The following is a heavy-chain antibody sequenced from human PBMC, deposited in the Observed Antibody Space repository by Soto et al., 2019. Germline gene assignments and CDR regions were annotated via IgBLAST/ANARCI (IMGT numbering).Heavy chain of an antibody. D-gene: IGHD3-3*01. CDR1: GFTFSSYE. CDR2: ISSSGSTI. V-gene: IGHV3-48*03. Sequence: PGGSLRLSCAASGFTFSSYEMNWVRQAPGKGLEWVSYISSSGSTIYYADFVKGRFTVSRDNAENSLFLQMNSLRAEDTAAYYCARSFWSESPYDYWGQGTLVTVSS. CDR3: ARSFWSESPYDY. J-gene: IGHJ4*02.